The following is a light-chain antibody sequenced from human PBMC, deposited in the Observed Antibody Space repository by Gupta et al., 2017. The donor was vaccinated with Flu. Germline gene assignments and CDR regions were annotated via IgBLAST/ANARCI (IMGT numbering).Light chain of an antibody. CDR1: QSVSSS. CDR2: DAS. CDR3: QQRSNWPPLT. J-gene: IGKJ4*01. V-gene: IGKV3-11*01. Sequence: EIVLTQSPATLSLSPGESATLPCRASQSVSSSLAWYQQKPGQAPRLLIYDASNRATGIPARFSGSGFGTDFTLTISSLEPEDFAVYYCQQRSNWPPLTFGGGTKVEIK.